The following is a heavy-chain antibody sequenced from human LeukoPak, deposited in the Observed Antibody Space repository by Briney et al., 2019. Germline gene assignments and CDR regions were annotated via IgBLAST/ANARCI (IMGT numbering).Heavy chain of an antibody. CDR1: GGTFSSYA. Sequence: SVKVSCKASGGTFSSYAISWVRQAPGQGLEWMGGIIPIFGTANYAQKFQGRVTITADESMSTAYMELSSLRSEDTAVYYCATGYCSSTSCYADYYYGMDVWGKGTTVTVSS. J-gene: IGHJ6*04. CDR3: ATGYCSSTSCYADYYYGMDV. CDR2: IIPIFGTA. V-gene: IGHV1-69*13. D-gene: IGHD2-2*01.